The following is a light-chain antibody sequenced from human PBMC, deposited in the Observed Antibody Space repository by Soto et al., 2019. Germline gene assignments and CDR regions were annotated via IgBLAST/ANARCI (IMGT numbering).Light chain of an antibody. CDR1: QSVASAY. V-gene: IGKV3-20*01. Sequence: EIVLMQSPGTLSLSPGERATLSCRASQSVASAYLAWYQHKPGQAPRLLIYGSSSRAVGVPDRISGSGSGTDFTLTISRLEPEDFAVYYCQQYASSRWTFGQGTKVEAK. CDR2: GSS. CDR3: QQYASSRWT. J-gene: IGKJ1*01.